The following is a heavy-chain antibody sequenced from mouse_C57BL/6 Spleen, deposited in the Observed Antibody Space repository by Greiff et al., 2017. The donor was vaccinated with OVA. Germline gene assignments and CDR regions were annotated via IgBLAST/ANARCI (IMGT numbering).Heavy chain of an antibody. Sequence: QVQLKQSGAELVRPGASVKLSCKASGYTFTDYYINWVKQRPGQGLEWIARIYPGSGNTYYNEKFKGKATLTAEKSSSTAYMQLSSLTSEDSAVYFCARDGSSYSYYFDYWGQGTTLTVSS. CDR3: ARDGSSYSYYFDY. D-gene: IGHD1-1*01. CDR1: GYTFTDYY. J-gene: IGHJ2*01. CDR2: IYPGSGNT. V-gene: IGHV1-76*01.